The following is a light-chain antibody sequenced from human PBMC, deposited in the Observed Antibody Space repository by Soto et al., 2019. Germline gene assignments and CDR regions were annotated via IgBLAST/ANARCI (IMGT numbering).Light chain of an antibody. CDR2: QVT. Sequence: QSVLTQPASVSGSLEQSITISCTGTTRDIAGYNYISWYQQLPGKAPKLMIYQVTIRPSGISTRFSGSKSGNTASLTISGLXAEDEADYYCTSFSSSTSLHVFGTGTRSPS. V-gene: IGLV2-14*01. J-gene: IGLJ1*01. CDR3: TSFSSSTSLHV. CDR1: TRDIAGYNY.